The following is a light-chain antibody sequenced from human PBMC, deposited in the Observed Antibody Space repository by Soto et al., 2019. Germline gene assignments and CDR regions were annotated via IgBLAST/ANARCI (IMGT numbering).Light chain of an antibody. V-gene: IGKV1-39*01. CDR1: QRITTS. J-gene: IGKJ2*01. CDR2: TAA. Sequence: INMTQSPSSLSASVGDRVTITCRASQRITTSLNWYQQKSGKAPKLLISTAATLQGGVPSRLSGSWSGTDFTLTITSPQREDFATYFCQQSYSTPYTFSHGTKFEIK. CDR3: QQSYSTPYT.